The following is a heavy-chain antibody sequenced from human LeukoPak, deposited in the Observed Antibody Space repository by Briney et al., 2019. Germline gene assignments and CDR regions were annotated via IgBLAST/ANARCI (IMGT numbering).Heavy chain of an antibody. CDR1: GFTFSSYG. V-gene: IGHV3-23*01. CDR2: ISGSGGST. Sequence: GGTLRLSCAASGFTFSSYGMSWVRQAPGKGLEWVSAISGSGGSTYYADSVKGRFTISRDNSKNTLYLQMNSLRAEDTAVYYCAKGDVLLWFGNYYFDYWGQGTLVTVSS. CDR3: AKGDVLLWFGNYYFDY. D-gene: IGHD3-10*01. J-gene: IGHJ4*02.